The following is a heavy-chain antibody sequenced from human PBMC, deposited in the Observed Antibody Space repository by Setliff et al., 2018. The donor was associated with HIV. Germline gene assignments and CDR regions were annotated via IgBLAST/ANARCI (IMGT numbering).Heavy chain of an antibody. J-gene: IGHJ4*02. V-gene: IGHV3-48*01. CDR1: GFTFSSYS. CDR2: ISSSSSTI. CDR3: ARNVETDY. D-gene: IGHD1-1*01. Sequence: PGGSLRLSCAASGFTFSSYSMNWVRQAPGKGLEWVSYISSSSSTISYADSVKGRFTISRDNAKNSLYLQMNSLRAEDTAVYYCARNVETDYWGQGTLVTVSS.